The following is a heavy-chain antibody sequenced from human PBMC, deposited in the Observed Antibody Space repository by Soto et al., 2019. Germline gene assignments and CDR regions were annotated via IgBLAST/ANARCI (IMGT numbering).Heavy chain of an antibody. V-gene: IGHV3-7*05. CDR2: IKQDGSEK. J-gene: IGHJ6*02. CDR3: ARDQYGYDGDYYYYYGMDV. D-gene: IGHD5-12*01. CDR1: GFTFSSYW. Sequence: GGSLRLSCAASGFTFSSYWMSWVRQAPGKGLEWVANIKQDGSEKYYVDSVKGRFTISRDNAKNSLYLQMNSLRAEDTAVYYCARDQYGYDGDYYYYYGMDVWGQGTTVTVSS.